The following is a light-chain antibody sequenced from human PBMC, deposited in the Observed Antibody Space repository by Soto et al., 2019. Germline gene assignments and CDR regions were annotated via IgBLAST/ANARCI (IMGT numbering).Light chain of an antibody. V-gene: IGKV1-5*03. CDR2: KAS. Sequence: PSTLSGSVGDRVTITCRASQTISSWLAWYQQKPGKAPKLLIYKASTLKSGVPSRFSGSGSGTEFTLTISSLQPDDFATYYCQQYNSYSRTFGQGTKVDI. J-gene: IGKJ1*01. CDR1: QTISSW. CDR3: QQYNSYSRT.